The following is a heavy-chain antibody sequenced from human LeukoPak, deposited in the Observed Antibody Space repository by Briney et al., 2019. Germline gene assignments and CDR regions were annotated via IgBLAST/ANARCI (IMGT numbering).Heavy chain of an antibody. D-gene: IGHD4-17*01. CDR3: ASGKYGDYVYYYYGMDV. CDR1: GGSVSSGRYY. J-gene: IGHJ6*02. CDR2: IYYSGST. V-gene: IGHV4-61*01. Sequence: PSETLSLTCTVSGGSVSSGRYYWSWIRQPPGKGLEWIGYIYYSGSTNYNPSLKSRVTISVDTSKNQFSLKLSSVTAADTAVYYCASGKYGDYVYYYYGMDVWGQGTTVTVSS.